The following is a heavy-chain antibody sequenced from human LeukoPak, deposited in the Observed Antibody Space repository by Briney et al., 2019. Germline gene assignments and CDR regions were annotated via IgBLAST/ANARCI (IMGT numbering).Heavy chain of an antibody. Sequence: SETLSLTCTVSGGSISSSSYYWGWIRQPPGKGLEWIGSIYYSGSTYYNPSVKSRVTISVDTSKNQFSLKLRSVTAVDTAVYYCTSVSKTVVPATIDYWGQGTQVTVSS. D-gene: IGHD2-15*01. J-gene: IGHJ4*02. CDR3: TSVSKTVVPATIDY. V-gene: IGHV4-39*01. CDR1: GGSISSSSYY. CDR2: IYYSGST.